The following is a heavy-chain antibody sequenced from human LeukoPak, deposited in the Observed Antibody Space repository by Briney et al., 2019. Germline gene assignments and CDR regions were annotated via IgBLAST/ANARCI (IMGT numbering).Heavy chain of an antibody. CDR3: ASQANFYDSSGYFRP. CDR1: GGSFSGYY. Sequence: PSETLSLTCAVYGGSFSGYYWSWIRQPPGKGLKWIGEINHSGSTNYNPSLRSRATLSLDTSKNQFSLNLNSVTAADTAVYYCASQANFYDSSGYFRPWGQGTLVTVSS. D-gene: IGHD3-22*01. J-gene: IGHJ1*01. CDR2: INHSGST. V-gene: IGHV4-34*01.